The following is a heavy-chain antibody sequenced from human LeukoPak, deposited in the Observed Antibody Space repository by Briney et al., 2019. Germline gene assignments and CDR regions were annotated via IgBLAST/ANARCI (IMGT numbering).Heavy chain of an antibody. CDR2: ISGSGGST. CDR3: AKEGRSSHFYYGMDV. V-gene: IGHV3-23*01. D-gene: IGHD3-16*02. Sequence: GGSLRLSCAASGFTFSSYAMSWVRQAPGKGLEWVSAISGSGGSTYYADSVKGRFTISRDNSKNTLYLQMNSLRAEGTAVYYCAKEGRSSHFYYGMDVWGQGTTVTVSS. J-gene: IGHJ6*02. CDR1: GFTFSSYA.